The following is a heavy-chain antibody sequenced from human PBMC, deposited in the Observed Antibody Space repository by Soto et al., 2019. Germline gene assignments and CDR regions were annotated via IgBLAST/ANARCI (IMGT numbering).Heavy chain of an antibody. Sequence: QVQLVESGGGVVQPGGSLRLSCAASGFTFRNYAMHWVRQAPGKGLECLAVIAYDGSNAFYRDSVKGRFTISRDNSKNTLXXXMXSLRSEDTGVYYCARGDREDILVVVGARPGEYGIDIWGQGTTVTVSS. CDR3: ARGDREDILVVVGARPGEYGIDI. D-gene: IGHD2-15*01. V-gene: IGHV3-30-3*01. J-gene: IGHJ6*02. CDR2: IAYDGSNA. CDR1: GFTFRNYA.